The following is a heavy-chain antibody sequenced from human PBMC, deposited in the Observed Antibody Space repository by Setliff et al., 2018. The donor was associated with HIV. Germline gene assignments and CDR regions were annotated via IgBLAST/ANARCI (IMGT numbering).Heavy chain of an antibody. CDR2: MNPNSGNT. V-gene: IGHV1-8*02. J-gene: IGHJ6*03. CDR1: GYTFGSYD. CDR3: ARARRDSYDRGRRNHYYIDV. D-gene: IGHD3-22*01. Sequence: ASVKVSCKASGYTFGSYDINWVRQATGQGLEWMGWMNPNSGNTGCAQKFQGRVTMTRDTSISTAYMELNNLKFEDTAVYYCARARRDSYDRGRRNHYYIDVWARGVTVTVSS.